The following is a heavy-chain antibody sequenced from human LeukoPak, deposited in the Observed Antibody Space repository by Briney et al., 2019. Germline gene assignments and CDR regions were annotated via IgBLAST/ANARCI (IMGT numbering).Heavy chain of an antibody. D-gene: IGHD3-10*01. V-gene: IGHV4-34*01. CDR2: INHSGST. J-gene: IGHJ5*02. CDR1: GGSFSGYY. Sequence: SETLSLTCAVYGGSFSGYYWSWIRQPPGKGLEWIGEINHSGSTNYNPSLKSRVTILVDTSKNQFSLKLSSVTAADTAVYYCARGSLWFGELFPNWFDPWGQGTLVTVSS. CDR3: ARGSLWFGELFPNWFDP.